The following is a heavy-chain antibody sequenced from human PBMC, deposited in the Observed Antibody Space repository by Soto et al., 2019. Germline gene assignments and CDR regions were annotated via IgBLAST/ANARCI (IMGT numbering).Heavy chain of an antibody. Sequence: QVQLVQSGAEVKKPGASVKVSCKASGYTFTSYYMHWVRQAPGQGLEWMGIINPSGGSTSYAQKFQCRVTMTRDTSTSTVYMELSSLRSEDTAVYYCARSRYCSGGSCYFDYWGQGTLVTVSS. V-gene: IGHV1-46*01. CDR3: ARSRYCSGGSCYFDY. D-gene: IGHD2-15*01. CDR1: GYTFTSYY. J-gene: IGHJ4*02. CDR2: INPSGGST.